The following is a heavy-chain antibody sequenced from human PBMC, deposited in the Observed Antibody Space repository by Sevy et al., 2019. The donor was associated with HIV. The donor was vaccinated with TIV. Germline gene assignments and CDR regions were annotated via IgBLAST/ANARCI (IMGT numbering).Heavy chain of an antibody. CDR2: IYTSGST. CDR3: ARDPWGMVRGVIIDPQRTPMPAHRQYYYYGMDV. D-gene: IGHD3-10*01. V-gene: IGHV4-4*07. J-gene: IGHJ6*02. CDR1: GGSISSYY. Sequence: QSQTLSLTCTVSGGSISSYYWSWIRQPAGKGLEWIGRIYTSGSTNYNPSLKSRVTMSVDTSKNQFSLKLSSVTAADTAEYYCARDPWGMVRGVIIDPQRTPMPAHRQYYYYGMDVWGQGTTVTVSS.